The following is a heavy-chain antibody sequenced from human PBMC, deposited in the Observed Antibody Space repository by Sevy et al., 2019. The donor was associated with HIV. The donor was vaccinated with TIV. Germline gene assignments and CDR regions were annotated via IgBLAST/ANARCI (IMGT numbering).Heavy chain of an antibody. D-gene: IGHD5-18*01. J-gene: IGHJ4*01. CDR2: MRSKPFAGTT. Sequence: GGSLRLSCTTSGFTLGDYAMNWVRQAPGKGLEWVGFMRSKPFAGTTEYAASVKGRFTISTDDSEASAHLQMNSLRTEDTGVYYCIRGRLLGYTAMVPDYWGQEPWSPSPQ. V-gene: IGHV3-49*04. CDR1: GFTLGDYA. CDR3: IRGRLLGYTAMVPDY.